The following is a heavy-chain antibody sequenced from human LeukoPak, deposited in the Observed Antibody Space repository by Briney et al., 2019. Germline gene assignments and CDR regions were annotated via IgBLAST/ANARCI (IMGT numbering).Heavy chain of an antibody. J-gene: IGHJ6*03. Sequence: SETLSLTGAVYGGSFSGCYWSWIRQPPGKRLEWIGEINHSGSTNYNPSLKSRVTISVDTSKNQFSLKLSSVTAADTAVYYCARGRTIFPLYYYYYYYMDVWGKGTTVTVSS. CDR2: INHSGST. CDR3: ARGRTIFPLYYYYYYYMDV. V-gene: IGHV4-34*01. CDR1: GGSFSGCY. D-gene: IGHD3-3*01.